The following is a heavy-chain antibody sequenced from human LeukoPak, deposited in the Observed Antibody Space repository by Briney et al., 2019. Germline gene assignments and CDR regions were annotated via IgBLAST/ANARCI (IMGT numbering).Heavy chain of an antibody. J-gene: IGHJ4*02. CDR1: GFTFSSYS. V-gene: IGHV3-21*01. Sequence: GGSLRLSCAATGFTFSSYSMNWVRQAPGKGLEWVSSISSSSSYIYYADSVKGRFTISRDNAKNSLYLQMNSLRAEDTAVYYCARARSAGTFDYWGQGTLVTVSS. CDR3: ARARSAGTFDY. CDR2: ISSSSSYI. D-gene: IGHD6-13*01.